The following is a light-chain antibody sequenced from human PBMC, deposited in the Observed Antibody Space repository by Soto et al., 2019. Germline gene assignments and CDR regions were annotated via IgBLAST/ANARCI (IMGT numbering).Light chain of an antibody. CDR2: TTN. J-gene: IGLJ1*01. V-gene: IGLV1-44*01. CDR3: ATWDGGLSGPFV. Sequence: QSVLTQPPSASGTPGQRATISCCGSNSNIGSDIVNCYQLLPGAAPEVLINTTNQRPSGVPERFSGFKSGTSASLAISGLQSEDEANSSCATWDGGLSGPFVFGTGTKLTVL. CDR1: NSNIGSDI.